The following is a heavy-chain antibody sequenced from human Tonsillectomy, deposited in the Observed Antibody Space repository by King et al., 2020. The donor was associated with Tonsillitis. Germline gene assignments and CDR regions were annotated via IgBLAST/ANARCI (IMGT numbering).Heavy chain of an antibody. CDR1: GGTFSSYA. CDR2: IIPILGIA. D-gene: IGHD1-26*01. J-gene: IGHJ3*02. V-gene: IGHV1-69*04. Sequence: VQLVQSGAEVKKPGSSVKVSCKASGGTFSSYAISWVRQAPGQGLEWMGRIIPILGIANYAQKFQGRVTITADKSTSTAYMERSSLRSEDTAVYYCARVAWELGHDAFDIWGQGTMVTVSS. CDR3: ARVAWELGHDAFDI.